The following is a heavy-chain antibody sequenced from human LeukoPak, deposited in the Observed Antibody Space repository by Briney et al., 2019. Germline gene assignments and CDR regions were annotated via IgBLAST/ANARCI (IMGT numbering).Heavy chain of an antibody. CDR1: GGSFSGYY. D-gene: IGHD6-13*01. CDR3: ARASPSGAAAESLDI. Sequence: PSETLSLTCAVYGGSFSGYYWSWIRQPPGKGLEWIGEINHSGSTNYNPSLKSRVTISVDTSKNQFSLKLSSVTAADTAVYYCARASPSGAAAESLDIWGQGTMVTVSS. J-gene: IGHJ3*02. V-gene: IGHV4-34*01. CDR2: INHSGST.